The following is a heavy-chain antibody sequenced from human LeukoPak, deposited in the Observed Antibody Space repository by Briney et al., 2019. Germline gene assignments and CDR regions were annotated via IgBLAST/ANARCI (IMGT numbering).Heavy chain of an antibody. J-gene: IGHJ4*02. Sequence: SETLSLTCAVYGGSFSGYYWSWIRQPPGKGLEWIGEINHSGSANYNPSLKSRVTISVDTSKNQLSLKLSSVTAADTAVYYCARTGISQLRFLEWLFVDYWGQGTLVTVSS. CDR3: ARTGISQLRFLEWLFVDY. CDR1: GGSFSGYY. V-gene: IGHV4-34*01. CDR2: INHSGSA. D-gene: IGHD3-3*01.